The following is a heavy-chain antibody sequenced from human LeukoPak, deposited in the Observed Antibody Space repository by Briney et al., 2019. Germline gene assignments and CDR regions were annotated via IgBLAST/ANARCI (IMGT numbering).Heavy chain of an antibody. J-gene: IGHJ4*02. CDR1: GGTFSSYA. Sequence: ASVKVSCKASGGTFSSYAISWVRQAPGQGLEWMGRIIPILGIANYAQKFQGRVTITADESTSTAYMELSSLRSEDTAVYYCASPSLPDSGYFDYWGQGTLVTVSS. CDR3: ASPSLPDSGYFDY. V-gene: IGHV1-69*04. D-gene: IGHD1-26*01. CDR2: IIPILGIA.